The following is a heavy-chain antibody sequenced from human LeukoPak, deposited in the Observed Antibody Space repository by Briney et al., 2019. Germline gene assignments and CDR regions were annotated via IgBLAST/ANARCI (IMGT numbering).Heavy chain of an antibody. CDR3: ARGLWYYSTGYAE. J-gene: IGHJ4*02. V-gene: IGHV1-69*05. CDR2: IIPIFGTA. Sequence: ASVKVSCKASGGTFTSYAISWVRQAPGQGLEWMGGIIPIFGTANYAQKFQGRVTITTDESTGTAYMELSSLRSEVTAVYYCARGLWYYSTGYAEWGQGTLVTVSS. CDR1: GGTFTSYA. D-gene: IGHD3-22*01.